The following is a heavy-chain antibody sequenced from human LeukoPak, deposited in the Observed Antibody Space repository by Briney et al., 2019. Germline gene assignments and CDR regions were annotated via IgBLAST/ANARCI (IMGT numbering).Heavy chain of an antibody. V-gene: IGHV1-18*01. CDR1: GYTFTSYG. CDR3: ATNENWGTDLHFDY. CDR2: ISAYNGNT. Sequence: ASVKVSCKASGYTFTSYGISWVRQAPGHGLEWMGWISAYNGNTNYAQKLQRRVTMTTDTSTSTAYMELRSLRSDDTAVYYCATNENWGTDLHFDYWGQGTLVTVSS. J-gene: IGHJ4*02. D-gene: IGHD7-27*01.